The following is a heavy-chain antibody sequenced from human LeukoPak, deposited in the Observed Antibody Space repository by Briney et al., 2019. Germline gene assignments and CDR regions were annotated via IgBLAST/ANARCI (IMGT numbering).Heavy chain of an antibody. CDR2: IYHSGST. Sequence: SETLSLTCAVSGGSISSGGYSWSWIRQPPGKGLEWIGYIYHSGSTYYNPSLKSRVTISVDRSKNQFSLKLSSVTAADTAVYYCARGSTVTTNYWGQGTLVTVSS. V-gene: IGHV4-30-2*01. J-gene: IGHJ4*02. CDR1: GGSISSGGYS. CDR3: ARGSTVTTNY. D-gene: IGHD4-17*01.